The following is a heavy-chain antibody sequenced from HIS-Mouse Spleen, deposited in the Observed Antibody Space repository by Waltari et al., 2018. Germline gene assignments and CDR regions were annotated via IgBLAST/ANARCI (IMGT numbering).Heavy chain of an antibody. J-gene: IGHJ2*01. V-gene: IGHV4-39*07. CDR1: GGSISSSSYY. D-gene: IGHD6-13*01. CDR2: SYYSGST. Sequence: QLQLQESGPGLVKPSETLSLTCTVSGGSISSSSYYSGWIRQPPGKGLGWIGGSYYSGSTYYNPSRKSRVTRSVDTSKNQFSLKLSSVTAAGTAVYYCAREIPYSSSWYDWYFDLWGRGTLVTVSS. CDR3: AREIPYSSSWYDWYFDL.